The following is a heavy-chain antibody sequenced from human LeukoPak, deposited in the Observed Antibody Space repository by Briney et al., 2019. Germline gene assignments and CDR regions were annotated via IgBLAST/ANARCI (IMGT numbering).Heavy chain of an antibody. CDR2: IYPGDSDT. J-gene: IGHJ5*02. D-gene: IGHD3-3*01. V-gene: IGHV5-51*01. CDR3: ARSHYDFWSGYYTGPWFGP. CDR1: GYSFTSYW. Sequence: GGSLKISCKGSGYSFTSYWIGWVRQMPGKGLEWMGIIYPGDSDTRYSPSFQGQVTISADKSISTAYLQWSSLKASDTAMYYCARSHYDFWSGYYTGPWFGPWGQGTLVTVSS.